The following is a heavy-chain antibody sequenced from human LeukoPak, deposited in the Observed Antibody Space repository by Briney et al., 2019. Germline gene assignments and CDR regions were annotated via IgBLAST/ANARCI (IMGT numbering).Heavy chain of an antibody. CDR3: ARECGGDCPLDAFDI. CDR2: IYYSGST. V-gene: IGHV4-59*01. D-gene: IGHD2-21*02. CDR1: GGSISSYY. Sequence: QVQLQESGPGLVKPSQTLSLTCTVSGGSISSYYWSWIRQPPGKGLEWIGYIYYSGSTNYNPSLKSRVTISVDTSKNQFSLKLSSVTAADTAVYYCARECGGDCPLDAFDIWGQGTMVTVSS. J-gene: IGHJ3*02.